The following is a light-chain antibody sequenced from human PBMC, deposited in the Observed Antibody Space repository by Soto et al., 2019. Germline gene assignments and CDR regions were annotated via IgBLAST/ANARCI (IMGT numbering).Light chain of an antibody. CDR1: SSDVGSYNR. CDR2: EVN. V-gene: IGLV2-18*02. J-gene: IGLJ1*01. CDR3: SSYTSSSTYV. Sequence: QSALTQPPSVSGSPGQSVTISCTGTSSDVGSYNRVSWYQQPQGTAPKLMIYEVNNRPSGVPDRFSGSKSGNTASLTISGLQAEDEADYYCSSYTSSSTYVFGTGTKLTVL.